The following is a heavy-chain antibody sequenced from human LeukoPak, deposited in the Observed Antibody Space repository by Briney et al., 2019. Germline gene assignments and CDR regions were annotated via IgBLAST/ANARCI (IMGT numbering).Heavy chain of an antibody. CDR2: ISGDGGST. CDR3: ANLGPGFDY. J-gene: IGHJ4*02. V-gene: IGHV3-43*02. CDR1: GFTFDDYA. Sequence: GGSMRLSCAASGFTFDDYAMHWVRQAPGKGLEWVSLISGDGGSTYYADSVKGRFTISRDNSKNSLYLQMNSLRTEDTALYYCANLGPGFDYWGQGTLLTAS.